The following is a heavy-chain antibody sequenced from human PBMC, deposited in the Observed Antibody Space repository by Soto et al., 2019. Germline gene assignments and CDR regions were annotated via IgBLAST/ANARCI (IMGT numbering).Heavy chain of an antibody. V-gene: IGHV1-58*01. CDR3: AADPYYYDSSSYYSFDY. D-gene: IGHD3-22*01. J-gene: IGHJ4*02. CDR2: VVVGSGNT. Sequence: ASVKVSCKASGFTFRSTAVQWVRQARGQRLEWIGWVVVGSGNTDYAQEFQDRVTITRDMSTSTTYMELSSLTSEDTAVYYCAADPYYYDSSSYYSFDYWGQGTLVTVSS. CDR1: GFTFRSTA.